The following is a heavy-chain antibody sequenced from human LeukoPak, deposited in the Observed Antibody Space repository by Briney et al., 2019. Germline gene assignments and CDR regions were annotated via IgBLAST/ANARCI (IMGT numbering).Heavy chain of an antibody. D-gene: IGHD1-26*01. Sequence: SETLSLTCTVSGGSISSYYWSWIRQPPGKGLEWIGYIYYSGSTNYNPSLKSRVTISVDTSKNQFSLKLSSVTAADTAVYYCARGLIGARYYYYYYYMDVWGKGTTVTVSS. J-gene: IGHJ6*03. CDR2: IYYSGST. CDR1: GGSISSYY. CDR3: ARGLIGARYYYYYYYMDV. V-gene: IGHV4-59*01.